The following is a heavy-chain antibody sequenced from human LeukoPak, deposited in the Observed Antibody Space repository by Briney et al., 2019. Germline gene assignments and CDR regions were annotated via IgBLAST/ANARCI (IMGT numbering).Heavy chain of an antibody. CDR3: AKGSSSGWYKNYYYYMDV. CDR1: GFTFSSYG. D-gene: IGHD6-19*01. V-gene: IGHV3-23*01. CDR2: ISGSGGST. Sequence: TGGSLRLSCAASGFTFSSYGMSWVRQAPGKGLEWVSAISGSGGSTYYADSVKGRFTISRDNSKNTLYLQMNSLRAEDTAVYYCAKGSSSGWYKNYYYYMDVWGKGTTVTISS. J-gene: IGHJ6*03.